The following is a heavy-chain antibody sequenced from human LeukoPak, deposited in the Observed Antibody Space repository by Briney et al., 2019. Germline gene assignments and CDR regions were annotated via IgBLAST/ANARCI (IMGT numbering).Heavy chain of an antibody. CDR2: IYHDGGI. CDR3: ARERGDTAMFRLIDC. Sequence: TSETLSLTCTVSGGSITSDGYYWTWIRQFPGKGLEWIGFIYHDGGIYYNPSLKSRVTISLDTSNIQFSLKLSSVTAADTAVYYCARERGDTAMFRLIDCWGQGTLVTVSS. J-gene: IGHJ4*02. D-gene: IGHD5-18*01. CDR1: GGSITSDGYY. V-gene: IGHV4-31*03.